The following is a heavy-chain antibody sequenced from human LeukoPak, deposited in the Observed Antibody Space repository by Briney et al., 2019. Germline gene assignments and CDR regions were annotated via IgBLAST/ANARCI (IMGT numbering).Heavy chain of an antibody. CDR2: ISSSSSYI. CDR3: ARGPTYYDIWYMDV. V-gene: IGHV3-21*01. D-gene: IGHD3-9*01. Sequence: PGGSLRLSCAASGFTFSSYSMNWVRQAPGKGLEWVSSISSSSSYIYYADSVKGRFTISRDNAKNSLYLQMNSLRAEDTAVYYCARGPTYYDIWYMDVWGKGTTVTVSS. CDR1: GFTFSSYS. J-gene: IGHJ6*03.